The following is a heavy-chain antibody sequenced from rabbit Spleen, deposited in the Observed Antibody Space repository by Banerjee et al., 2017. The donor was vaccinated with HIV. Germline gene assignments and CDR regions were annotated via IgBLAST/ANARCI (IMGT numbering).Heavy chain of an antibody. CDR1: GFDFTSYY. CDR2: IDPVFGSA. D-gene: IGHD1-1*01. J-gene: IGHJ4*01. CDR3: ARDPAYSSGSGSAIPYL. Sequence: QLKESGGGLVQPGGSLKLSCKASGFDFTSYYMSWVRQASGKGLEWIGYIDPVFGSAYYASWVNGRFSISRENTQNTVFLQLNSLTVADTATYFCARDPAYSSGSGSAIPYLWGPGTLVTVS. V-gene: IGHV1S7*01.